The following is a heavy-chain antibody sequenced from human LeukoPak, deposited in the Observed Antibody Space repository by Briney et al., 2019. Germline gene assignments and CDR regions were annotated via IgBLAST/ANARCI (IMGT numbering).Heavy chain of an antibody. Sequence: SETLSLTCTVSGGSISSSSYYWGWIRQPPGKGLEWIGSIYYSGSTYYNPSLKSRVTISVDTSKNQFSLKLSSVTAADTAVYYCAGGSGSYYTITPSLDYWGQGTLVTVSS. CDR1: GGSISSSSYY. D-gene: IGHD3-10*01. V-gene: IGHV4-39*01. CDR2: IYYSGST. CDR3: AGGSGSYYTITPSLDY. J-gene: IGHJ4*02.